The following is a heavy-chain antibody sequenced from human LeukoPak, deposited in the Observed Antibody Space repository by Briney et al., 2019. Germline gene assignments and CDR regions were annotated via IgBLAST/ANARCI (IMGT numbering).Heavy chain of an antibody. J-gene: IGHJ4*02. V-gene: IGHV3-21*01. Sequence: GGSLRLSCAASGFTFSSYAMSWARQAPGRGLEWVSSIVTGSSYKNYVASVRGRFTISRDNAKNSLYLEMNSLRAEDTAVYYCASGVIIATAGSFDYWGQGTLVTVSS. CDR1: GFTFSSYA. D-gene: IGHD6-13*01. CDR3: ASGVIIATAGSFDY. CDR2: IVTGSSYK.